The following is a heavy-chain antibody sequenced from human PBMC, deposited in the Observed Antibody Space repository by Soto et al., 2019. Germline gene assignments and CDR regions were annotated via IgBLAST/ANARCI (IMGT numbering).Heavy chain of an antibody. Sequence: GASVKVSCKASGGTFSSYAISWVRQAPGQGLEWMGGIIPIFGTANYAQKFQGRVTITADESTSTAYMELSSLRSEDTAVYYCAREPFYGEYNFDYWGQGTLVTVSS. V-gene: IGHV1-69*13. D-gene: IGHD4-17*01. CDR2: IIPIFGTA. CDR1: GGTFSSYA. J-gene: IGHJ4*02. CDR3: AREPFYGEYNFDY.